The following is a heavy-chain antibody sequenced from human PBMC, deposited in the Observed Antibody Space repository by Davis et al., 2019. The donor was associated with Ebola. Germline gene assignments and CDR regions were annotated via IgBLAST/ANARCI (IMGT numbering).Heavy chain of an antibody. J-gene: IGHJ6*02. CDR2: ISYDGSNK. Sequence: GESLKISCAASGFTFSSYAMHWVRQAPGKGLEWVAVISYDGSNKYYADSVKGRFTISRDNSKNTLYLQMNSLRAEDTAVYYCARVGDTAMAYYYYGMDVWGQGTTVTVSS. CDR3: ARVGDTAMAYYYYGMDV. CDR1: GFTFSSYA. D-gene: IGHD5-18*01. V-gene: IGHV3-30-3*01.